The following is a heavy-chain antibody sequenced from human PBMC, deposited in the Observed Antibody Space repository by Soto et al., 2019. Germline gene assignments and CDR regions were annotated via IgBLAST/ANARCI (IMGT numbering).Heavy chain of an antibody. J-gene: IGHJ4*02. V-gene: IGHV3-73*01. Sequence: PGWSLRLSCAASGFTFSGSSVHWVRQASGKGLEWVGRIRNKANSYATAYAASVRGRFTISRDDSKNTAFLQMNSLNTEDTAVYYCISHSPEDMIRTWGQGTMVTVYS. CDR3: ISHSPEDMIRT. D-gene: IGHD2-15*01. CDR2: IRNKANSYAT. CDR1: GFTFSGSS.